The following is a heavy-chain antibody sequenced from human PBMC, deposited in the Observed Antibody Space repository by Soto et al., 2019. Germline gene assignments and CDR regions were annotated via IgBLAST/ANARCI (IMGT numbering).Heavy chain of an antibody. V-gene: IGHV4-30-4*01. J-gene: IGHJ6*02. Sequence: QVHLQESGPGLVKPSQTLSLTCTVSGGSISSGDYYWSWIRQPPGKGLEWIGYIYYSGSTYYNPSLKSRVTISVDTSKNQFSLKLSSVTAADTAVYYCARARIGDGYKITYYYYGMDVWGQGTTVTVSS. D-gene: IGHD3-10*01. CDR2: IYYSGST. CDR1: GGSISSGDYY. CDR3: ARARIGDGYKITYYYYGMDV.